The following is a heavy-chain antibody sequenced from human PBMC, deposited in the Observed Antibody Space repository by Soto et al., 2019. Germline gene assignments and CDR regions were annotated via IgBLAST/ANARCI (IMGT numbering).Heavy chain of an antibody. CDR1: GYTFTSYA. D-gene: IGHD1-26*01. J-gene: IGHJ4*02. Sequence: QVQLVQSGAEVKKPGASVKVSCKASGYTFTSYAMRWVRQAPGQRLEWMGWINAGNGNTKYSQKFQGRVTITRDTSASTAYIELSSLRSEDTAVYYCARAVGATNFDYWGQGTLVTVSS. CDR2: INAGNGNT. CDR3: ARAVGATNFDY. V-gene: IGHV1-3*01.